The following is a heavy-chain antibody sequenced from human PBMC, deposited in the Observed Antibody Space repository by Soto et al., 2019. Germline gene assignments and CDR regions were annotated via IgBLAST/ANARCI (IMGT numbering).Heavy chain of an antibody. CDR2: IYYSGST. V-gene: IGHV4-59*01. CDR3: AREGDHEGGNIEFDY. J-gene: IGHJ4*02. CDR1: GGSISSYY. Sequence: SETLSLTCTVSGGSISSYYWSWIRQPPGKGLEWIGYIYYSGSTNYNPSLKSRVTISVDTSKNQFSLKLSSVTAADTAVYYCAREGDHEGGNIEFDYWGQGTLVTVSS. D-gene: IGHD3-16*01.